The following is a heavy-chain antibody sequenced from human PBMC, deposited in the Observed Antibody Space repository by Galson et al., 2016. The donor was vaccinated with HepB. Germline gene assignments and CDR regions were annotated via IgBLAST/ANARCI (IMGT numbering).Heavy chain of an antibody. Sequence: SLRLSCAASGFIFNSYSMSWVRQAPGKGLEWISYISSSSNSMYYADSVKGRFTISRDNAKNSLHLQMNILRAEDTALYYCARGRGSNWRDAFDIWGQGTTVTVSS. CDR2: ISSSSNSM. D-gene: IGHD6-13*01. V-gene: IGHV3-48*01. J-gene: IGHJ3*02. CDR1: GFIFNSYS. CDR3: ARGRGSNWRDAFDI.